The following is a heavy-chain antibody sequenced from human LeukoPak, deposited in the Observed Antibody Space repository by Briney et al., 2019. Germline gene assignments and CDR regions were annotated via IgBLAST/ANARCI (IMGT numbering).Heavy chain of an antibody. J-gene: IGHJ4*02. D-gene: IGHD5-18*01. Sequence: PSETLSLTSTVSGGSISSYYWSWIRQPPGKGLEWIGYIYYSGSTNYNPSLKSRVTISVDTSKNQFSLKLSSVTAADTAVYYCARGSPLYSYGSFDYWAREPWSPSPQ. CDR1: GGSISSYY. CDR3: ARGSPLYSYGSFDY. V-gene: IGHV4-59*01. CDR2: IYYSGST.